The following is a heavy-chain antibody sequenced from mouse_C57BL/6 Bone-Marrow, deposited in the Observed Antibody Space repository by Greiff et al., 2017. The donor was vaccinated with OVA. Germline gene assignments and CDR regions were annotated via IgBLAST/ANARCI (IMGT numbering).Heavy chain of an antibody. CDR3: SRRGGLPDY. Sequence: QVQLQQPGAELVKPGASVKLSCKASGYTFTSYWMHWVKQRPGQGLEWIGMIHPNSGSTNYNEKFKSKATLTVDKSSITAYMQLSSLTSEDSAVYYCSRRGGLPDYGGQGTTLTVSS. J-gene: IGHJ2*01. D-gene: IGHD2-2*01. CDR2: IHPNSGST. V-gene: IGHV1-64*01. CDR1: GYTFTSYW.